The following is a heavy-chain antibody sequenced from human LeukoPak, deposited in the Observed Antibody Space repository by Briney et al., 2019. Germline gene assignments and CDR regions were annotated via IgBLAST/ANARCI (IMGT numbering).Heavy chain of an antibody. CDR1: GFTFSSYA. Sequence: GGSLRLSCAAPGFTFSSYAMSWVRQAPGKGLEWVSAISGSGGSTYYADSVKGRFTISRDNSKNTLYLQMNRLRAEDTAVYYCAKTSFGDFLHYFDYWGQGTLVTVSS. J-gene: IGHJ4*02. V-gene: IGHV3-23*01. CDR3: AKTSFGDFLHYFDY. CDR2: ISGSGGST. D-gene: IGHD4-17*01.